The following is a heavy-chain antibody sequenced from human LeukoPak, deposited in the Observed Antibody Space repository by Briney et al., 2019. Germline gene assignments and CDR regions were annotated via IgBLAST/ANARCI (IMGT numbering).Heavy chain of an antibody. CDR1: GFSFSDHY. Sequence: GGSLRLSCAASGFSFSDHYMDWVRQAPGKGLEWVGRIRNKPDSYTTEYAASVKGRFTISRDDSKSSLYLQMNSLKTEDSAVYYCARSALGTLDYWGQGTLVTVST. D-gene: IGHD1-1*01. V-gene: IGHV3-72*01. CDR2: IRNKPDSYTT. CDR3: ARSALGTLDY. J-gene: IGHJ4*02.